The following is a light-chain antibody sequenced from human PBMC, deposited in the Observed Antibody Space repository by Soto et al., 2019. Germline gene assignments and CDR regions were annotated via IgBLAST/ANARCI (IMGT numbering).Light chain of an antibody. V-gene: IGKV3-20*01. J-gene: IGKJ1*01. CDR3: QQYGSSPKK. CDR1: QSVSSSY. Sequence: EIVLTQSPGTLSLSPGERATLSCRASQSVSSSYLAWYQQKPGQAPRLLIYDASSRATGIPDRFSGSGSGTDFTLTISRLEPEDFAVYYCQQYGSSPKKFGQGTQVEI. CDR2: DAS.